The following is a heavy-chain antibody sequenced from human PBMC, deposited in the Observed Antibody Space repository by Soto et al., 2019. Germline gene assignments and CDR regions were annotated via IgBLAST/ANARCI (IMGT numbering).Heavy chain of an antibody. CDR3: AKGKYYDSSGLYYFES. CDR1: GFIFSNYG. J-gene: IGHJ4*02. Sequence: QVQLVESGGGVVQPGTSLRLSCAASGFIFSNYGMHWVRQAPGKGLEWVALISYDGANKYYADSVKGPFTISRDNPKNTLYLQMNRLRLEDTAVYYCAKGKYYDSSGLYYFESWGQGTLVTVSS. D-gene: IGHD3-22*01. V-gene: IGHV3-30*18. CDR2: ISYDGANK.